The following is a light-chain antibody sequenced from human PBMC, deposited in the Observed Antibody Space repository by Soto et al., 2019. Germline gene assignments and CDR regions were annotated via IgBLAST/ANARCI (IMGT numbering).Light chain of an antibody. Sequence: DIQMTQSPSSLYAFIGDRVTITCRTSQSISSYLNWYQQKPGKAPNLLIYGASSLQTGVPSRFSGRGSGTDFTLTISSLQPEDFATYYCQQSYSTPLTFGGGTKVEIK. V-gene: IGKV1-39*01. CDR2: GAS. J-gene: IGKJ4*01. CDR1: QSISSY. CDR3: QQSYSTPLT.